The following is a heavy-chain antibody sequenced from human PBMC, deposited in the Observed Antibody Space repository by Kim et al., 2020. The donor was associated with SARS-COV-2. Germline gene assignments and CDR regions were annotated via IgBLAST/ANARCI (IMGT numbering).Heavy chain of an antibody. CDR2: IYYSGST. D-gene: IGHD3-10*01. CDR3: ARLYYGSVLDY. V-gene: IGHV4-61*01. J-gene: IGHJ4*02. CDR1: GGSVSSGSYY. Sequence: SETLSLTCTVSGGSVSSGSYYWSWIRQPPGKGLEWIGYIYYSGSTNYNPSLKSRVTISVDTSKNQFSLKLSSVTAADTAVYYCARLYYGSVLDYWGQGTL.